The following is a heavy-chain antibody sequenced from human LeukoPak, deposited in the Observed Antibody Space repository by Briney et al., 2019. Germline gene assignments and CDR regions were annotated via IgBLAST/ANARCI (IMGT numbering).Heavy chain of an antibody. D-gene: IGHD5-24*01. V-gene: IGHV4-59*12. Sequence: SETLSLTCTASGGSISDYYWSWIRQPPGKGLEWIGYIYYSGSTRYNPSLKSRVTISVDASKNQFSLNLGSVTAADTAVYYCARDSHRREFDPWGQGTLVTVSS. CDR2: IYYSGST. J-gene: IGHJ5*02. CDR1: GGSISDYY. CDR3: ARDSHRREFDP.